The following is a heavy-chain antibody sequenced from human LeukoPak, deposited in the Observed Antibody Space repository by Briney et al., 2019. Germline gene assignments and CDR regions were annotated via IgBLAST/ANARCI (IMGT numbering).Heavy chain of an antibody. Sequence: SETLSLTCTVSGGSISSYYWSWIRQPPGKGLEWIGYIYYSGSTNYNPSLKSRATISVDTSKNQFSLKLSSVTAADTAVYYCARDRPDGYNRAFAFDIWGQGTMVTVSS. CDR1: GGSISSYY. CDR2: IYYSGST. D-gene: IGHD5-12*01. V-gene: IGHV4-59*01. CDR3: ARDRPDGYNRAFAFDI. J-gene: IGHJ3*02.